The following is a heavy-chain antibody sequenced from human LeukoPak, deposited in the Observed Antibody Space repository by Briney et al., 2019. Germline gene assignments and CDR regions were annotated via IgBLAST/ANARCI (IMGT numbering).Heavy chain of an antibody. Sequence: PGGSLRLSCAASGFTFSDYWIHWVRQAPGKGLVWVSRINTDGSITNYADSVKGRFTISRDNAKNTLYLQMNSLRAEDTAVYYCTRDGRVAYEMDVWGQGTTVTVSS. CDR3: TRDGRVAYEMDV. CDR1: GFTFSDYW. J-gene: IGHJ6*02. V-gene: IGHV3-74*01. CDR2: INTDGSIT. D-gene: IGHD2-15*01.